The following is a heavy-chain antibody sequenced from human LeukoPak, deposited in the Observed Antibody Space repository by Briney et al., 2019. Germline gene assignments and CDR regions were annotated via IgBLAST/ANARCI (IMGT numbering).Heavy chain of an antibody. Sequence: SETLSLTCTVSGGSISSSSYYWGWIRQPPGKGLEWIGSIYYSGSTYYNPSLKSRVTISVDTSRNQFSLKLSSVTAADTAVYYCARHGKGLKRETNWFDPWGQGTLVTVSS. CDR2: IYYSGST. D-gene: IGHD3/OR15-3a*01. CDR3: ARHGKGLKRETNWFDP. V-gene: IGHV4-39*01. CDR1: GGSISSSSYY. J-gene: IGHJ5*02.